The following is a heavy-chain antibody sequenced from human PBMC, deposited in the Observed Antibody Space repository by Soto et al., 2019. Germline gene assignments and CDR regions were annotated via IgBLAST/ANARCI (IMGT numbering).Heavy chain of an antibody. D-gene: IGHD2-2*01. Sequence: GGSLRLSCAASGFTFSSYAMSWVRQAPGKGLEWVSAISGSGGSTYYADSVKGRFTISRDNSKNTLYLQMNSLRAEDTAVYYCAPKDIVVVPASRGGLFDIWGQGTMVTVAS. CDR2: ISGSGGST. CDR1: GFTFSSYA. V-gene: IGHV3-23*01. J-gene: IGHJ3*02. CDR3: APKDIVVVPASRGGLFDI.